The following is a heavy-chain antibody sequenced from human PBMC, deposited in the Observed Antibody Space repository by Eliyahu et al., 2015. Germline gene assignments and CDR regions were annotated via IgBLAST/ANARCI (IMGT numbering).Heavy chain of an antibody. J-gene: IGHJ5*02. CDR3: ARHTAQWASFDP. CDR1: GGSISSYY. V-gene: IGHV4-59*08. CDR2: IYYXGST. Sequence: QVQLQESGPGLVKPSETLSLTCTVSGGSISSYYXSWIRQPPGKGLEWIGYIYYXGSTNYNPSLKSRVTISVDTSKNQFSLKLSSVTAADTAVYYCARHTAQWASFDPWGQGTLVTVSS. D-gene: IGHD1-26*01.